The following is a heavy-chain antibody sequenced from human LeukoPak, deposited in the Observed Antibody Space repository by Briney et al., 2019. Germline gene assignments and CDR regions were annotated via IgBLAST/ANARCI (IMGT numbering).Heavy chain of an antibody. CDR2: IYYSGST. CDR1: GDSISSSYY. Sequence: PSETLSLTCTVSGDSISSSYYWSWIRQPPGKGLEWIGYIYYSGSTNYNPSLKSRVTISVDTSKNQFSLKLSSVTAADTAVYYCARLIFKSENSSGWTDYFDYWGQGTLVTVSS. V-gene: IGHV4-59*08. CDR3: ARLIFKSENSSGWTDYFDY. D-gene: IGHD6-19*01. J-gene: IGHJ4*02.